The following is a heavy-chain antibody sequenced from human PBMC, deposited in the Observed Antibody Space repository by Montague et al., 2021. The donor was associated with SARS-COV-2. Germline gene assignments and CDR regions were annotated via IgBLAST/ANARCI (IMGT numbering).Heavy chain of an antibody. D-gene: IGHD2-8*02. V-gene: IGHV4-34*01. J-gene: IGHJ1*01. CDR2: INHSGTT. Sequence: SETLSLTCAVYRGSVKSYYWTWIRQAPGKGLAWIGEINHSGTTNCNPSLKSRVTMSIDASKRQFSLRLNSVSAADTAVYFCARGRPVQGSIRHFEWVSSGGLDLWAPGSLVIVS. CDR1: RGSVKSYY. CDR3: ARGRPVQGSIRHFEWVSSGGLDL.